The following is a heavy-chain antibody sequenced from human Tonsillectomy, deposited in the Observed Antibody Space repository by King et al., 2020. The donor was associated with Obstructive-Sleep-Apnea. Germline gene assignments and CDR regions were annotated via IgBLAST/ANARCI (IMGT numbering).Heavy chain of an antibody. J-gene: IGHJ4*02. CDR2: ISWNGGRI. D-gene: IGHD6-19*01. Sequence: EVQLVESGGGLVQPGRSLRLSCAASGFTFDDYAMNWVRQAPGKGLEWVSGISWNGGRIGYADSVKGRFTISRDNAKNSLYLQMNSLTPEDTALYYCAKDSEGGWEWLAYFDYWGQGTLVTVSS. V-gene: IGHV3-9*01. CDR3: AKDSEGGWEWLAYFDY. CDR1: GFTFDDYA.